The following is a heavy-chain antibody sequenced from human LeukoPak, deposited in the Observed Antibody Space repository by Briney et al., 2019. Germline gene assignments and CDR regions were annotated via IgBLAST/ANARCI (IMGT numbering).Heavy chain of an antibody. CDR2: IYSGGST. CDR3: VRGELELLAGDY. CDR1: GFTVSSNY. Sequence: GGSLRLSCAASGFTVSSNYMSWVRQAPGKGLEWVSVIYSGGSTYYADSVKGRFTISRDNSKNTLYLQMNSLRAEDTAVYYCVRGELELLAGDYWGQGTLVTVSS. V-gene: IGHV3-53*01. D-gene: IGHD1-7*01. J-gene: IGHJ4*02.